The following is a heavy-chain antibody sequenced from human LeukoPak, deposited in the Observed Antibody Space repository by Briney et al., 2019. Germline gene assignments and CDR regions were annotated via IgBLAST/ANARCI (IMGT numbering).Heavy chain of an antibody. J-gene: IGHJ4*02. V-gene: IGHV4-59*08. CDR2: IYYTGST. D-gene: IGHD6-6*01. CDR3: ARHRAYSSSSPFDY. CDR1: GGSIRSLY. Sequence: PSETLSLTCSVSGGSIRSLYGSWIRQPPGKGLEWIGYIYYTGSTNYNPSLKSRVTMFVDMSKNQFSLRLSSVTAADTAVYYCARHRAYSSSSPFDYWGQGTLVTVSS.